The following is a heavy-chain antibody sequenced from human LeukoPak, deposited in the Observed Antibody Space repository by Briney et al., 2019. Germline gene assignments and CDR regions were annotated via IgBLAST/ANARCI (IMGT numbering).Heavy chain of an antibody. CDR1: GGSFSGYY. J-gene: IGHJ6*02. CDR2: INHSGST. V-gene: IGHV4-34*01. D-gene: IGHD3-10*01. Sequence: SETLSLTCAVYGGSFSGYYWSWIRQPPGKGLEWIGEINHSGSTNCNPSLKSRVTISVDTSKNQFSLKLSSVTAADTAVYYCARSLPLWFGELTRMDVWGQGTTVTVSS. CDR3: ARSLPLWFGELTRMDV.